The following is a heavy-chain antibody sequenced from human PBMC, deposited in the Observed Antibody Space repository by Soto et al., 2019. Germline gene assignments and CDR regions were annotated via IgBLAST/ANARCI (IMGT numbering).Heavy chain of an antibody. CDR2: ISGSGGSK. D-gene: IGHD3-9*01. V-gene: IGHV3-23*01. J-gene: IGHJ2*01. Sequence: KGLECVSAISGSGGSKYYAASVKGRFTISRDNSKNTLYLQMNSLRAEDTVFFFQAEDGIRDFLTVSAFLLNRTSDL. CDR3: AEDGIRDFLTVSAFLLNRTSDL.